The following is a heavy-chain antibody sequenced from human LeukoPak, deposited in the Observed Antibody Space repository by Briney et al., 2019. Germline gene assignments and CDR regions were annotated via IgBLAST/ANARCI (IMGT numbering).Heavy chain of an antibody. D-gene: IGHD6-13*01. CDR1: GGSISSYY. V-gene: IGHV4-4*08. J-gene: IGHJ4*02. CDR3: ASTTIAAAGSIDY. Sequence: KPSETLSLTCTVSGGSISSYYWSWIRQPPGKGLEWIGYIYTSGSTNYNPSLKSRVTISVDTSKNQFSLKLSSVTAADTAVYYCASTTIAAAGSIDYWGQGTLVTVSS. CDR2: IYTSGST.